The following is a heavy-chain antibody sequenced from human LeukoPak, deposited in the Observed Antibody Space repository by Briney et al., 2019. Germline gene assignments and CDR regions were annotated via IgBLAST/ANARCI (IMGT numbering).Heavy chain of an antibody. CDR2: INHSGGT. J-gene: IGHJ6*02. CDR3: ARGVTVADYYYYYGMDV. V-gene: IGHV4-34*01. D-gene: IGHD4-23*01. Sequence: SETLSLTCAVYGGSFSGYYWSWIRQPPGKGLEWIGEINHSGGTNYNPSLKSRVTISVDTSKNQFSLKLSSVTAADTAVYYCARGVTVADYYYYYGMDVWGQGTTVTVSS. CDR1: GGSFSGYY.